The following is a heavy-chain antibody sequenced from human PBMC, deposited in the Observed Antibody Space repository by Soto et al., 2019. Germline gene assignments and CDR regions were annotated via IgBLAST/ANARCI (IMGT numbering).Heavy chain of an antibody. CDR1: GASTTSPGYS. D-gene: IGHD2-15*01. Sequence: QLQLRESGPGLVKPSETLSLTCSISGASTTSPGYSWGWIRQSPGKGLEWIASILYTGNTYYNPSLQSRVTIFVDVSRTQFSLRLTSVTAADTAVYYCARYSHTFDFWGQGISVTASS. J-gene: IGHJ4*02. V-gene: IGHV4-39*01. CDR3: ARYSHTFDF. CDR2: ILYTGNT.